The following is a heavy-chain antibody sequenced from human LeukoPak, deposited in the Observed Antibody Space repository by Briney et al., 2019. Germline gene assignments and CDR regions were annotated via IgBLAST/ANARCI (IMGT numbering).Heavy chain of an antibody. CDR3: ARPYYYDSSGYYLLGAFDI. V-gene: IGHV3-53*05. Sequence: GGSLRLSCAASGFTVSSNYMSWVRQAPGKGLEWVSLIYSGDGTFYADSVKGRFTISRDNSKNTLYLQMNSLRAEDTAVYYCARPYYYDSSGYYLLGAFDIWGQGTMVTVSS. CDR1: GFTVSSNY. J-gene: IGHJ3*02. D-gene: IGHD3-22*01. CDR2: IYSGDGT.